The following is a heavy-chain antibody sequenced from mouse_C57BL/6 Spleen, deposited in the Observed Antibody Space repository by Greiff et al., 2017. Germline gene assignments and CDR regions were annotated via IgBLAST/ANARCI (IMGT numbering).Heavy chain of an antibody. CDR1: GYTFTSYW. Sequence: EVQLQQSGTVLARPGASVKMSCKTSGYTFTSYWMHWVKQRPGQGLEWIGAIYPGNSDTSDNQKFKGKAKLTAVTAASTAYMELSSLTNDDSAVYYCTYYDGSSYAYFDYWGQGTTRTVSS. CDR2: IYPGNSDT. D-gene: IGHD1-1*01. V-gene: IGHV1-5*01. CDR3: TYYDGSSYAYFDY. J-gene: IGHJ2*01.